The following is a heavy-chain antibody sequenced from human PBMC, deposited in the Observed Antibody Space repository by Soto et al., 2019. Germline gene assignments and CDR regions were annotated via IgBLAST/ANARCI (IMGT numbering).Heavy chain of an antibody. D-gene: IGHD1-20*01. CDR3: ARVGITGTTFRGFDY. CDR2: IKQDGSAN. Sequence: GGSLRLSCLASGFTLRGYWMSWVRQAPGKGLEWVANIKQDGSANNYLDSVKGRFTISRDNAENSLYLQMNSLRDEDTAVYYCARVGITGTTFRGFDYWGQGTLVTVSS. CDR1: GFTLRGYW. J-gene: IGHJ4*02. V-gene: IGHV3-7*01.